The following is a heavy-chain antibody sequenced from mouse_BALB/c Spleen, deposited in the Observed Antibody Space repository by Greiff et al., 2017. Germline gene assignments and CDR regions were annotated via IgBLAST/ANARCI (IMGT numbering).Heavy chain of an antibody. Sequence: QVQLQQPGAELVKPGASVKLSCKASGYTFTSYWMYWVKQRPGQGLEWIGEINPSNGRTNYNEKFKSKATLTVDKSSSTAYMQLSSLTSEDSAFYYSARIFYWGQGTTLTVSS. CDR1: GYTFTSYW. V-gene: IGHV1S81*02. J-gene: IGHJ2*01. CDR2: INPSNGRT. CDR3: ARIFY.